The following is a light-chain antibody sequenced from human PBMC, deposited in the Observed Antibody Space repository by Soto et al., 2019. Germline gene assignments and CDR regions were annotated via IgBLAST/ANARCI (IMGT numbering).Light chain of an antibody. CDR3: CSYAGSSTSV. CDR1: SNDVGGYDY. V-gene: IGLV2-11*01. J-gene: IGLJ1*01. Sequence: QSVLTQPRSVSGSPGQSVTISCTGTSNDVGGYDYVSWYQQHPGKAPKLMLYDVSTRPSGVPHRFSGSKSGNTASLTISGLQAEDEADYYCCSYAGSSTSVFGTGTKLTVL. CDR2: DVS.